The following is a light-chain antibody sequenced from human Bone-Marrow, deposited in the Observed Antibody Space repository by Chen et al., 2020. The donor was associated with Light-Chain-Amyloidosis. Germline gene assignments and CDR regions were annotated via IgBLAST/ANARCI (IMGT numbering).Light chain of an antibody. CDR1: NIGSTS. Sequence: SYVLTQPSSVSVAPGQTATIACGGNNIGSTSVHWYQQTPGQAPLLVDYDDSDRPSWIPERLSGSNSGNTATLTISRVEAGDEADYYCQVWARSSDRPVFGGGTKLTVL. J-gene: IGLJ3*02. CDR3: QVWARSSDRPV. CDR2: DDS. V-gene: IGLV3-21*02.